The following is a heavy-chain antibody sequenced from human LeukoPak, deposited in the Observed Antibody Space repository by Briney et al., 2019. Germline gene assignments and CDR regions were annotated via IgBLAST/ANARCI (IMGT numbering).Heavy chain of an antibody. D-gene: IGHD3-16*01. V-gene: IGHV3-20*04. CDR1: GFIFDDYG. CDR2: INWNGGRT. CDR3: ARDLASSDV. J-gene: IGHJ6*04. Sequence: PGGFLRLSCAASGFIFDDYGMSWVRQAPGKGLEWVSGINWNGGRTGYADSVKGRFTISRDNAKNSLYLQMNSLRAEDTALYYCARDLASSDVWGKGTTVTVSS.